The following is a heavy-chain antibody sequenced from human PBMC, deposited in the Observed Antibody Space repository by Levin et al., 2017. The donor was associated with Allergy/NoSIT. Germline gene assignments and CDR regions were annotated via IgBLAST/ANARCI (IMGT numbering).Heavy chain of an antibody. V-gene: IGHV3-33*01. CDR3: AGAGDSYGRSAFDI. Sequence: QAGGSLRLSCAASGFIFSSYGMHWVRQAPGKGLEWVAVIWYDGSNKYYADSVKGRFTISRDNSKNTLYLQMNSLRAEDTAVYYCAGAGDSYGRSAFDIWGQGTMVTVSS. D-gene: IGHD5-18*01. CDR2: IWYDGSNK. CDR1: GFIFSSYG. J-gene: IGHJ3*02.